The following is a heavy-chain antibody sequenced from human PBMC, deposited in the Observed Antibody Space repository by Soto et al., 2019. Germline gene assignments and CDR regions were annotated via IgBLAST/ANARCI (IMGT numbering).Heavy chain of an antibody. Sequence: QVQLQESGPGLVKPSGTLSLTCAVSGGSISSSNWWSWVRQPPGKGLEWIGEIYHSGSNNYNPSLKIRVTISVDKSKNQCSLKMSSVTAADTGVYYCARAQQWRGEYGMDVGGQGTTVTVSS. V-gene: IGHV4-4*02. CDR3: ARAQQWRGEYGMDV. D-gene: IGHD6-19*01. CDR2: IYHSGSN. J-gene: IGHJ6*02. CDR1: GGSISSSNW.